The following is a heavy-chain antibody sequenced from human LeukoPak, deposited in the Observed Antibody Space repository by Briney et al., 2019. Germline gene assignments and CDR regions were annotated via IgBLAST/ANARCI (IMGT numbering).Heavy chain of an antibody. Sequence: GGSLRLFCAASGLTVSIQYMNWVRHAPGKGLEWVSLIYSGGYTHYADSVKGRFTISRDSSKNTLYLQMNSLRAEDTAVYYCARDPPAVRTNTYAWGQGTLVTVSS. D-gene: IGHD4/OR15-4a*01. CDR3: ARDPPAVRTNTYA. CDR2: IYSGGYT. CDR1: GLTVSIQY. J-gene: IGHJ5*02. V-gene: IGHV3-66*01.